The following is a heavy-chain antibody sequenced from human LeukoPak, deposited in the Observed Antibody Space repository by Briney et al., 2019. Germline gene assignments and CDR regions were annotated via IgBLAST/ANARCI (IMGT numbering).Heavy chain of an antibody. CDR1: GFTFSSYA. CDR3: AKVGRSSWYLDY. J-gene: IGHJ4*02. D-gene: IGHD6-13*01. Sequence: PGGSLRLSCAASGFTFSSYAVSWVRQAPGKGLEWVSAISGSGGSTYYADSVKGRFTISRDNSKNTLYLQMNSLRAEDTAVYYCAKVGRSSWYLDYWGQGTLVTVSS. CDR2: ISGSGGST. V-gene: IGHV3-23*01.